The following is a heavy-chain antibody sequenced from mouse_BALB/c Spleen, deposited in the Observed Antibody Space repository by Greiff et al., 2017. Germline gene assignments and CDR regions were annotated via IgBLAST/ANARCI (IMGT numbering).Heavy chain of an antibody. V-gene: IGHV14-4*02. D-gene: IGHD2-1*01. J-gene: IGHJ3*01. CDR2: IDPENGDT. CDR1: GFNIKDYY. Sequence: VQLQQSGAELVRSGASVKLSCTASGFNIKDYYMHWVKQRPEQGLEWIGWIDPENGDTEYAPKFQGKATMTADTSSNTAYLQLSSLTSEDTAVYYCARDGNYAAYWGQGTLVTVSA. CDR3: ARDGNYAAY.